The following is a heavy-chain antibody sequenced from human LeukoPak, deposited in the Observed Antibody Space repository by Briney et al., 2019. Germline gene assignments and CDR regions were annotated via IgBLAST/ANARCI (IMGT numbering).Heavy chain of an antibody. D-gene: IGHD4-17*01. CDR3: ARELNTVTVLLDY. V-gene: IGHV3-30*02. Sequence: GGSLRLSCAASGFTFSSYGMHWVRQAPGKGLEWVAFIRYDGSNKYYADSVKGRFTISRDNSKNTLYLQMNSLRAEDTAVYYCARELNTVTVLLDYWGQGTLVTVSS. CDR2: IRYDGSNK. J-gene: IGHJ4*02. CDR1: GFTFSSYG.